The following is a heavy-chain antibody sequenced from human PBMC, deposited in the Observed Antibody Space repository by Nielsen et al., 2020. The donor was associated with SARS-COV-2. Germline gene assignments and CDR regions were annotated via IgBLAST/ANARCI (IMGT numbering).Heavy chain of an antibody. CDR2: IWYDGSNK. J-gene: IGHJ6*02. Sequence: GESLKISCSASGFTFSCYGMHLVRHAPGKGLEWVAVIWYDGSNKYYADSVKGRFTISRDNSKNTLYLQMNSLRAEDTAVYYCAGHLSWYGMDVWGQGTTVTVSS. V-gene: IGHV3-33*01. CDR3: AGHLSWYGMDV. CDR1: GFTFSCYG. D-gene: IGHD3-16*02.